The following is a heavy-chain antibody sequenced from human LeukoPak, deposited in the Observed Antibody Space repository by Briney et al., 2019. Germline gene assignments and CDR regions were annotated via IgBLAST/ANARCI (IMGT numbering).Heavy chain of an antibody. J-gene: IGHJ5*02. D-gene: IGHD3-10*01. CDR3: ASSRTPSYYYGSGNWFDP. Sequence: SETLSLTCAVYGGSFSGYYWSWIRQPPGKGLEWIGEINHSGSTNYNPSLKRRVTISVDTSKNQFSLKLSSVTAADTAVYYCASSRTPSYYYGSGNWFDPWGQGTLVTVSS. V-gene: IGHV4-34*01. CDR1: GGSFSGYY. CDR2: INHSGST.